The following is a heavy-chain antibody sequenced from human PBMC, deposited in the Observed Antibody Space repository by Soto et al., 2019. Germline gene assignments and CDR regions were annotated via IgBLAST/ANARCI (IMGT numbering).Heavy chain of an antibody. CDR2: ISTDNGDT. CDR1: GYTFSNFG. J-gene: IGHJ4*02. D-gene: IGHD3-9*01. CDR3: TRDAKYYDILTGYFVNDY. Sequence: QVQLVQSGVEVKKPGASVKVSCKASGYTFSNFGISWVRQAPGQGLEWLGWISTDNGDTKYAQKSQGRVTMTTDTATTTVYMELGSLKPDDTAVYYCTRDAKYYDILTGYFVNDYWGQGTLVTVSS. V-gene: IGHV1-18*01.